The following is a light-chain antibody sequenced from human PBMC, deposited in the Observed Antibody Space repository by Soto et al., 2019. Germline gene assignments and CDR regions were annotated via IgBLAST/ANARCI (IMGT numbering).Light chain of an antibody. Sequence: QSVLAQPASVSGSLGQSITISCTGTSSDVGGNKYVSWYQQYPGKVPKLLINKVTNRPSGVSYRFSGSKSGNTASLTISALLAEDEADYFCASSTSDSLYVFGTGTKVTVL. V-gene: IGLV2-14*01. CDR1: SSDVGGNKY. J-gene: IGLJ1*01. CDR2: KVT. CDR3: ASSTSDSLYV.